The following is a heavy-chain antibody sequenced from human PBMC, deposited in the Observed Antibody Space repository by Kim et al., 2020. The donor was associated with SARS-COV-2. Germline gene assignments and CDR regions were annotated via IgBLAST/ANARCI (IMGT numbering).Heavy chain of an antibody. CDR3: ARGSACFGELLYYYYGMDV. J-gene: IGHJ6*02. V-gene: IGHV3-53*01. CDR1: GFTVSSNY. Sequence: GGSLRLSCAASGFTVSSNYMSWVRQAPGKGLEWVSVIYSGGSTYYADSVTGRFTISRDNSKNTLYLQMNSLRAEDTAVYYCARGSACFGELLYYYYGMDVWGQGTTVTVSS. D-gene: IGHD3-10*01. CDR2: IYSGGST.